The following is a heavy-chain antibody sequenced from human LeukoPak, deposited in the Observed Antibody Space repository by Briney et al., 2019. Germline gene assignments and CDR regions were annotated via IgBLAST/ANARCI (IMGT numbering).Heavy chain of an antibody. Sequence: PSETLSLTCAVYGGSFSGYYWSWIRQPPGKGLEWIGEINHSGSTNYNLSLKSRVTISVDTSKNQFSLKLSSVTAADTAVYYCAREKLWFGELNFDYWGQGTLVTVSS. CDR3: AREKLWFGELNFDY. CDR1: GGSFSGYY. V-gene: IGHV4-34*01. J-gene: IGHJ4*02. D-gene: IGHD3-10*01. CDR2: INHSGST.